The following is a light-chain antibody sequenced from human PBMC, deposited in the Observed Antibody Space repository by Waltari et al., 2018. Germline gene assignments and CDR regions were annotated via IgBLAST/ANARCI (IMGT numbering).Light chain of an antibody. Sequence: QSVLTQPASVSGSPGQSITISCTGTSSDLGTYNYVSWYQQHPGIAPKLIIFDVNVRPSWVSNRFSGSKSGNTAFLTISGLQTEDEGHFYCCSYTTTGPVVFGGGTKLTVL. J-gene: IGLJ2*01. V-gene: IGLV2-14*03. CDR3: CSYTTTGPVV. CDR1: SSDLGTYNY. CDR2: DVN.